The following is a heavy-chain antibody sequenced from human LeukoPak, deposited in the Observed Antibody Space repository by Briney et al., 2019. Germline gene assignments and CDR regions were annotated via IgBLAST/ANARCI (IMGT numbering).Heavy chain of an antibody. CDR1: GFTFSNAW. J-gene: IGHJ4*02. CDR3: ARDPRYYDSSGYYYAY. CDR2: IRQDGSDK. Sequence: GGSLRLSCAASGFTFSNAWMSWVRQAPGKGLEWVANIRQDGSDKYYVDSVKGRFTISRDNAKNSLYLQMNSLRAEDTAVYYCARDPRYYDSSGYYYAYWGQGTLVTVSS. V-gene: IGHV3-7*01. D-gene: IGHD3-22*01.